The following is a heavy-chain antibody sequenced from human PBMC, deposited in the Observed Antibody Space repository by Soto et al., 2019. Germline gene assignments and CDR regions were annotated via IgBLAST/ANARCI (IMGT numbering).Heavy chain of an antibody. Sequence: ASVTVSCKDSVYTFTSYGIRWVRPAPGQGLEWMGWISAYNGNTNYAQKLQGRVTMTTDTSTSTAYMELRSLRSDDTAVYYCAGTWSTYDAFDIWGQGTMVTVSS. CDR1: VYTFTSYG. J-gene: IGHJ3*02. D-gene: IGHD1-26*01. CDR2: ISAYNGNT. CDR3: AGTWSTYDAFDI. V-gene: IGHV1-18*01.